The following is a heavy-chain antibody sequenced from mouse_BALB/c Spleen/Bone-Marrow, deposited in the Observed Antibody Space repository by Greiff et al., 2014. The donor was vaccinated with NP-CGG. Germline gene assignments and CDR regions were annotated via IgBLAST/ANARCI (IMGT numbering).Heavy chain of an antibody. CDR2: IDPANGNT. Sequence: EVQLQQSGTALFNSKASVKLSCTASGFNIKDTYMHWVKQRPEQGLEWIGRIDPANGNTKYDPKFQGKATITADTSSNTAYLQLSSLTSEDTAVYYCARWEYYAMDYWGQGTSVTVSS. CDR1: GFNIKDTY. J-gene: IGHJ4*01. D-gene: IGHD4-1*01. V-gene: IGHV14-3*02. CDR3: ARWEYYAMDY.